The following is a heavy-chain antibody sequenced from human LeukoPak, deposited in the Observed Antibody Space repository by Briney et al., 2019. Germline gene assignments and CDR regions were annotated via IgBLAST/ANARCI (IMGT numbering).Heavy chain of an antibody. CDR3: AHRVYYYDSSGYYCEWFDP. D-gene: IGHD3-22*01. Sequence: SGPTLVNPTQTLTLTCTFSGFALSTSGVGVGWIRQPPGKALEWLALIYLNDDKRYSPSLMSGLTITKDTYKNQVVLTMTIMDPVDTATYYCAHRVYYYDSSGYYCEWFDPWGQGTLVTVSS. CDR1: GFALSTSGVG. J-gene: IGHJ5*02. CDR2: IYLNDDK. V-gene: IGHV2-5*01.